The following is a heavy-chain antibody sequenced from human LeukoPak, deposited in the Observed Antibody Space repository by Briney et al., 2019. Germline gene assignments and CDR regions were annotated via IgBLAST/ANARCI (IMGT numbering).Heavy chain of an antibody. J-gene: IGHJ3*02. V-gene: IGHV3-23*01. Sequence: GGSLRLSCAASGFTFSTYAMSWVRQAPGKGREWVSAISGSGGSTYYADSVKGRFTISRDNSKNTLYLQMNSRRAEDTAVYYCAKSTPTVTTPDAFDIWGQGTMVTVSS. CDR1: GFTFSTYA. CDR3: AKSTPTVTTPDAFDI. D-gene: IGHD4-17*01. CDR2: ISGSGGST.